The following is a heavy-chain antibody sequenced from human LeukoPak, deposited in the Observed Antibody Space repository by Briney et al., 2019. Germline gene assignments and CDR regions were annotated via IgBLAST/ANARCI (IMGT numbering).Heavy chain of an antibody. CDR2: IHSSGST. CDR3: ARISYSSGWNFDY. Sequence: SETLSLTCTVSGGSISSYYWSWIRQPPGKGLEWIGYIHSSGSTHYNPSLKSRVTISVDTSKNQLSLKLSSVTAADTAMYYCARISYSSGWNFDYWGQGTLVTVSS. CDR1: GGSISSYY. V-gene: IGHV4-59*01. J-gene: IGHJ4*02. D-gene: IGHD6-19*01.